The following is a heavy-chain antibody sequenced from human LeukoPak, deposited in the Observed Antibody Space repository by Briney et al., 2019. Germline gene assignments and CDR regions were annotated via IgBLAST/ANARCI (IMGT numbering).Heavy chain of an antibody. V-gene: IGHV1-58*02. D-gene: IGHD1-26*01. CDR2: IVVGSGNT. CDR1: GFTFTSSA. J-gene: IGHJ6*02. CDR3: AAVPPSGSYFYNYYYGMDV. Sequence: ASVKVSCKASGFTFTSSAMQWVRQARGQRLEWIGWIVVGSGNTNYAQKFQERVTITRDMSTSTAYMELSSLRSEDTAVYYCAAVPPSGSYFYNYYYGMDVRGQGTTVTVSS.